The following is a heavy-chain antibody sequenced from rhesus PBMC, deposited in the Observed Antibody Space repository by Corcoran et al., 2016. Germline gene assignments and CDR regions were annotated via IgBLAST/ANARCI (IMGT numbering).Heavy chain of an antibody. V-gene: IGHV4-122*02. Sequence: QVQLQESGPGLVKPSETLSLTCAVSGYSIRSGYYWSWIRQPPGKGLGWIGYITYSGRTSNNPSLKSRVNITRDTSKNQFSRKLSSVTAADTAVYYCARYSGYSYDGVDSWGQGVVVTVSS. J-gene: IGHJ6*01. D-gene: IGHD5-24*01. CDR3: ARYSGYSYDGVDS. CDR2: ITYSGRT. CDR1: GYSIRSGYY.